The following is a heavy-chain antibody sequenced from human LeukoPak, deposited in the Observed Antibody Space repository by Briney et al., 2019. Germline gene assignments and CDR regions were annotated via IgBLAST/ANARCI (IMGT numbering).Heavy chain of an antibody. J-gene: IGHJ4*02. V-gene: IGHV3-23*01. CDR3: VVGYSRTSFFDY. D-gene: IGHD2-15*01. CDR1: RFTFSSYA. Sequence: HPGGSLRLSCAASRFTFSSYAMSWVRQAPGKGLEWVSVISGNGGSTHYADSVKGRFTISRDNAKNSLYLQMNSLRAEDTAVYYCVVGYSRTSFFDYWGQGALVTVSS. CDR2: ISGNGGST.